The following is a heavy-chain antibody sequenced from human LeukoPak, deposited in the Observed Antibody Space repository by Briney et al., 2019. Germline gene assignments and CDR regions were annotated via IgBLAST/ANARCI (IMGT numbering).Heavy chain of an antibody. V-gene: IGHV4-34*01. D-gene: IGHD6-19*01. CDR2: INHSGST. J-gene: IGHJ5*02. CDR1: GGSFSGYY. CDR3: AVGVAGTRWFDP. Sequence: PSETLSLTCAVYGGSFSGYYWSWIRQPPGKGLEWIGEINHSGSTNYNPSLKSRVTISVDTSKNQFSLKLSSVTAADTAVYYCAVGVAGTRWFDPWGQGTLVTVSS.